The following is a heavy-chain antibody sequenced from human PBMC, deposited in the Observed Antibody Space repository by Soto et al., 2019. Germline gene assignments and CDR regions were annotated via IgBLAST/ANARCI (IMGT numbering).Heavy chain of an antibody. J-gene: IGHJ4*02. CDR1: GYTFTSYG. CDR3: ARDPYYYDSSGYYCDY. Sequence: ASVKVSCKASGYTFTSYGSSWVRQAPGQGLEWMGWISAYNGNTNYAQKLQGRVTMTTDTSTSTAYMELRSLRSDDTAVYYCARDPYYYDSSGYYCDYWGQGTLVTVSS. D-gene: IGHD3-22*01. V-gene: IGHV1-18*01. CDR2: ISAYNGNT.